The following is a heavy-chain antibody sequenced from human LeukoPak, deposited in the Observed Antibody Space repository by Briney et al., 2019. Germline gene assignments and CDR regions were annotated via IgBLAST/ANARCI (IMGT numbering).Heavy chain of an antibody. J-gene: IGHJ4*02. V-gene: IGHV3-30*18. CDR1: GFTFSSYG. Sequence: GRSLRLSCAASGFTFSSYGMHWVRRAPGKGLEWVAVISYDGSNKYYADSVKGRFTISRDKSKNTLYLQMNSLRAEDTALYYCAKRCRGAAGSCLDYWGQGTLVTVSS. CDR2: ISYDGSNK. CDR3: AKRCRGAAGSCLDY. D-gene: IGHD6-13*01.